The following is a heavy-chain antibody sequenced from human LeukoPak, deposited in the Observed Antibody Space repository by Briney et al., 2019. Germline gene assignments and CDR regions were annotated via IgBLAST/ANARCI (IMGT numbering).Heavy chain of an antibody. CDR3: GLLAAIHY. J-gene: IGHJ4*02. Sequence: ASVKVSCKVSGYTLTDLSVHWVRQTPGKGLEWMGWISAYNGNTNYAQKLQGRVTMTTDTSTSTAYMELRSLRSDGTAVYYCGLLAAIHYWGQGTLVTVSS. D-gene: IGHD2-2*01. CDR1: GYTLTDLS. CDR2: ISAYNGNT. V-gene: IGHV1-18*01.